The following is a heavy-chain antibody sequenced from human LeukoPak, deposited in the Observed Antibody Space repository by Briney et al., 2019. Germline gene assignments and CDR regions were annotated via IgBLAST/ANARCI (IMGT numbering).Heavy chain of an antibody. CDR1: GGSINNYY. Sequence: PSETLSLTCTVSGGSINNYYWNWIRQPPGKGLEWIGSIYYTGSTYYNPSLKSRVTISVDTSKNQFSLKLSSVTAADTAVYYCARLHYGGNYGYYYYYMDVWGKGTTVTISS. J-gene: IGHJ6*03. CDR3: ARLHYGGNYGYYYYYMDV. V-gene: IGHV4-39*01. D-gene: IGHD4-23*01. CDR2: IYYTGST.